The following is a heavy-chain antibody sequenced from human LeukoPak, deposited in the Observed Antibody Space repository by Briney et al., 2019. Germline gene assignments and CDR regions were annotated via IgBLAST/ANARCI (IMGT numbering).Heavy chain of an antibody. V-gene: IGHV4-30-4*01. Sequence: SETLSLTCTVSGGSISSGDYYWSWIRQPPGKGLEWIGYIYYSGSTYYNPSLKSRVTISVDTSKNQFSLKLSSVTAADTAVYYCARDSSLSYGSGNALGYWGQGTLVTVSS. D-gene: IGHD3-10*01. CDR3: ARDSSLSYGSGNALGY. J-gene: IGHJ4*02. CDR2: IYYSGST. CDR1: GGSISSGDYY.